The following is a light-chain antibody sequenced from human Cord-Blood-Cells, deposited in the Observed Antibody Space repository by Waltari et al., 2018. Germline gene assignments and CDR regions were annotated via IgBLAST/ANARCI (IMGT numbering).Light chain of an antibody. CDR3: GSYAGSYTYV. J-gene: IGLJ1*01. CDR2: DVS. Sequence: QFALPQPRSASGSPGQSVTIPCTGTSSDVGCYNYVPWYQQHPGKAPKLMIYDVSKRPSGVPDRFSGSKAGNTASLTISGLQAEDEADYYCGSYAGSYTYVFGTGTKVTVL. V-gene: IGLV2-11*01. CDR1: SSDVGCYNY.